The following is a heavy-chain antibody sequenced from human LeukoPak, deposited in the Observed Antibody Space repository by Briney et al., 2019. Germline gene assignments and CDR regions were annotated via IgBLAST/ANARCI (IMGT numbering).Heavy chain of an antibody. CDR2: VDVHGQGT. D-gene: IGHD2/OR15-2a*01. CDR1: GFTFSSYW. V-gene: IGHV3-74*01. CDR3: TTFYYHLDL. J-gene: IGHJ5*02. Sequence: PGGSLRLSCAASGFTFSSYWMHWVRHAPGQGPVWVSRVDVHGQGTAYADSVKGRFTISRDNAKNTLSLQMNSLSAEDTAVYDSTTFYYHLDLWGQGTLVTVSS.